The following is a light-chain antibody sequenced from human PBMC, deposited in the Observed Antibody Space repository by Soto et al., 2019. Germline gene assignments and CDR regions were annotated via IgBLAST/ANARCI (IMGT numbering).Light chain of an antibody. Sequence: DIQMTQSPSSLSSSVGDRVTITCRTSQSVSNYLNWYQQKSGKAPKLLIYAASTLHTGVPSRFSGSGSGTDYTLTISSLQPEDFATYYNQQSDSSPRTFGLGTKVEIK. CDR1: QSVSNY. CDR2: AAS. J-gene: IGKJ1*01. V-gene: IGKV1-39*01. CDR3: QQSDSSPRT.